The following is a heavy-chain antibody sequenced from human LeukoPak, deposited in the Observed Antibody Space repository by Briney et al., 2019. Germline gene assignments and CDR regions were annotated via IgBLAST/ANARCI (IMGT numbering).Heavy chain of an antibody. Sequence: ASVKVSCKASGYTFTVYYVHWVRQAPGQGLEWMGWIYPDSGGTTYAEKFQGRVTMTRDTSISTAYMELSRLRSDDTAVYYCASRPYSSSWYEWFDPWGQGTLVTVSS. CDR2: IYPDSGGT. V-gene: IGHV1-2*02. CDR1: GYTFTVYY. CDR3: ASRPYSSSWYEWFDP. D-gene: IGHD6-13*01. J-gene: IGHJ5*02.